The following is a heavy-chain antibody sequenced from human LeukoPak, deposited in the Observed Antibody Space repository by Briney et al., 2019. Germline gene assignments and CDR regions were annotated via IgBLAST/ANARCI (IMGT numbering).Heavy chain of an antibody. Sequence: GGSLRLSCAASGFTFSSYGMHWVRQAPGKGLEWVAVISYDGSNKYYADPVKGRFTISRDNSKNTLYLQMNSLRAEDTAVYCCAKGFNRWWWELLPYYGMDVWGQGTTVTVSS. D-gene: IGHD1-26*01. J-gene: IGHJ6*02. V-gene: IGHV3-30*18. CDR2: ISYDGSNK. CDR3: AKGFNRWWWELLPYYGMDV. CDR1: GFTFSSYG.